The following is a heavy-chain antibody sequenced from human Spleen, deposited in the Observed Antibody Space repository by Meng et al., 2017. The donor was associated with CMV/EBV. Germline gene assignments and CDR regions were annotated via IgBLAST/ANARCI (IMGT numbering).Heavy chain of an antibody. CDR2: TYYRSKWYN. CDR3: ARDGRAALLY. D-gene: IGHD6-6*01. Sequence: SETLSLTCAISGDSVSRNNIIWNWIRQSPSRGLEWLGRTYYRSKWYNDYTVSVKSRITVKPDTSKNQFSLQLNPVTPEYTAVYYCARDGRAALLYWGQGTLVTVSS. CDR1: GDSVSRNNII. V-gene: IGHV6-1*01. J-gene: IGHJ4*02.